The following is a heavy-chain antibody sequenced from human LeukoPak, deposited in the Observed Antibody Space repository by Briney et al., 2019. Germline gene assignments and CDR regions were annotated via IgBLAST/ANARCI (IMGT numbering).Heavy chain of an antibody. J-gene: IGHJ5*02. V-gene: IGHV1-8*01. CDR2: MNPNSGNT. CDR1: GYTSTSYD. D-gene: IGHD3-10*01. CDR3: ARVDMVRGVIINWFDP. Sequence: ASVKVSCKASGYTSTSYDINWVRQATGQGLEWMGWMNPNSGNTGYAQKFQGRVTMTRNTSISTAYMELSSLRSEDTAVYYCARVDMVRGVIINWFDPWGQGTLVTVSS.